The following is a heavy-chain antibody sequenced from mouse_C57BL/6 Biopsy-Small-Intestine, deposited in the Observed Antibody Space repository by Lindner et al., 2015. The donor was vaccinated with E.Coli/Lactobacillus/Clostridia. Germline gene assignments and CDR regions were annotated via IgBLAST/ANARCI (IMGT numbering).Heavy chain of an antibody. J-gene: IGHJ1*01. Sequence: SVKVSCKASGYSFTNYYIHWVRQAPGQGLEWMGIINPTSGDASYAQVLRGRASMTRDMSTDTVYMELRSLRSEDTAVYYCARPPRSGYSADAFDIWGQGTMVTVSS. D-gene: IGHD1-1*01. V-gene: IGHV1-19*01. CDR3: ARPPRSGYSADAFDI. CDR1: GYSFTNYY. CDR2: INPTSGDA.